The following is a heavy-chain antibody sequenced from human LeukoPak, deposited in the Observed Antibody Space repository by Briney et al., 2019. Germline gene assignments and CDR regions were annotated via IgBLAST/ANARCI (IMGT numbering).Heavy chain of an antibody. V-gene: IGHV3-30*04. CDR2: ISYDGSTR. J-gene: IGHJ4*02. CDR1: GFTFSSCA. CDR3: ARAPYSSGWYYFDY. D-gene: IGHD6-19*01. Sequence: GGSLRLSCAASGFTFSSCAMHWVREAPGKGLEWGALISYDGSTRDYVDSEKGRFTTSRDNSINTLYLQMDSLRPEDTAVYYCARAPYSSGWYYFDYWGQGTLVTVSS.